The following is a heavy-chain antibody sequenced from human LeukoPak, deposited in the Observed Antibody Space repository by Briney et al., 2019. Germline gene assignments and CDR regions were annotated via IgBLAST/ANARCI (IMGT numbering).Heavy chain of an antibody. CDR3: ARDTMVRGVSRYYGMDV. V-gene: IGHV1-69*04. CDR1: GGTFSSYA. D-gene: IGHD3-10*01. J-gene: IGHJ6*02. CDR2: IIPILGIA. Sequence: ASVKVSCKASGGTFSSYAISWVRQAPGQGLEWMGRIIPILGIANYAQKFQGRVTITADKSTSTAYMELSSLRSEDTAVYYCARDTMVRGVSRYYGMDVWGQGTTVTVSS.